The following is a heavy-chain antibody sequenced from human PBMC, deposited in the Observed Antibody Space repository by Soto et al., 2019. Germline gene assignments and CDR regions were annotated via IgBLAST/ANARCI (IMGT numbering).Heavy chain of an antibody. CDR3: AIAASGWYYFDY. CDR2: IYPGDSNT. V-gene: IGHV5-51*01. D-gene: IGHD6-19*01. Sequence: PGESLKICCKTSGYSFRSYWIGWVRQMPGKGLEWMGIIYPGDSNTRYSPSFQGQVTISADKSISTAYLQWSSLKASDTAMYYCAIAASGWYYFDYWGQGTLVTVSS. CDR1: GYSFRSYW. J-gene: IGHJ4*02.